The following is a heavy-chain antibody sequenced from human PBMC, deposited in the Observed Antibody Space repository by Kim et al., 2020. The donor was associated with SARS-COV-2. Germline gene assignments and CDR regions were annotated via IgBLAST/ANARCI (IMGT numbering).Heavy chain of an antibody. J-gene: IGHJ4*02. CDR1: GGTFSSYA. V-gene: IGHV1-69*04. D-gene: IGHD1-26*01. Sequence: SVKVSCKASGGTFSSYAISWVRQAPGQGLEWMGRIIPILGIANYAQKFQGRVTITADKSTSTAYMELSSLRSDDTAVYYCARLPGLGATTARAADYWGQGTLVTVSS. CDR2: IIPILGIA. CDR3: ARLPGLGATTARAADY.